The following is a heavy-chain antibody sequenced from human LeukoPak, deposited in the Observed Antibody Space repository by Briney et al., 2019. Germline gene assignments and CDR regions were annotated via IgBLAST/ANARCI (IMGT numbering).Heavy chain of an antibody. J-gene: IGHJ4*02. CDR2: IYHSGST. CDR1: GGSISSGGYS. D-gene: IGHD3-16*01. CDR3: AISSRRVDY. V-gene: IGHV4-30-2*01. Sequence: SETLSLTCAVSGGSISSGGYSWSWIRQPPGKGLEWIGYIYHSGSTNYNPSLKSRVTISVDTSKNQFSLKLSSVTAADTAVYYCAISSRRVDYWGQGTLVTVSS.